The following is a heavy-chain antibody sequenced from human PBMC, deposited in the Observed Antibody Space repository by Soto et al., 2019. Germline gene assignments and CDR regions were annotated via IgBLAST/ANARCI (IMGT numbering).Heavy chain of an antibody. D-gene: IGHD3-22*01. J-gene: IGHJ3*02. Sequence: GGSLRLSCAASGFTVSSNYMSWVRQAPGKGLEWVSVIYSGGSTYYADSVKGRFTISRDNAKNTLYLQMNSLRAEDTAVYYCARDYYDSSGYYYDAFDIGGQGTMVTVS. CDR3: ARDYYDSSGYYYDAFDI. V-gene: IGHV3-66*01. CDR1: GFTVSSNY. CDR2: IYSGGST.